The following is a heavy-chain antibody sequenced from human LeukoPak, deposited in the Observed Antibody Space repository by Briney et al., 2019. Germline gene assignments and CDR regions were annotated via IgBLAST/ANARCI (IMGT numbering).Heavy chain of an antibody. CDR2: INAGNGDT. CDR1: GYTFTSNY. Sequence: ASVKVSCKASGYTFTSNYIHWVRQAPGQRLEWMGWINAGNGDTEYSQNFQGRVTITRDTSASTAYMELSSLRSEDTSVYYCATISRGIAVDHDAFDVWGQGTMVTVSS. J-gene: IGHJ3*01. V-gene: IGHV1-3*01. CDR3: ATISRGIAVDHDAFDV. D-gene: IGHD6-19*01.